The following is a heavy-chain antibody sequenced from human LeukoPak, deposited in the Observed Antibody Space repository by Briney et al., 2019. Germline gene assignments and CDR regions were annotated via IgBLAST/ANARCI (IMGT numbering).Heavy chain of an antibody. Sequence: SETLSLTCTVSGGSISSYYWSWIRQPPGKGLEWIGYIYYSGSTNYNPSLESRVTMSVDTSKIQFSLKLRSVTAADTAVYYCARPGVGSGRYGAFDIWGQGTMVTVSS. CDR1: GGSISSYY. V-gene: IGHV4-59*08. J-gene: IGHJ3*02. CDR2: IYYSGST. D-gene: IGHD5-18*01. CDR3: ARPGVGSGRYGAFDI.